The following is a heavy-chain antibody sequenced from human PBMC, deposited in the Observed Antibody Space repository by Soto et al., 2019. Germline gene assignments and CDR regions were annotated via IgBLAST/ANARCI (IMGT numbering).Heavy chain of an antibody. J-gene: IGHJ6*02. V-gene: IGHV1-58*01. D-gene: IGHD3-22*01. Sequence: ASVKVSFKASGFTFTSSAVQWVRQARGQRLEWIGWIVVGSGNTNYAQKFQERVTITRDMSTSTAYMELSSLRSEDTAVYYCAAPFDYYDTSGYNYYHGMDVWGQGTTVTVSS. CDR2: IVVGSGNT. CDR3: AAPFDYYDTSGYNYYHGMDV. CDR1: GFTFTSSA.